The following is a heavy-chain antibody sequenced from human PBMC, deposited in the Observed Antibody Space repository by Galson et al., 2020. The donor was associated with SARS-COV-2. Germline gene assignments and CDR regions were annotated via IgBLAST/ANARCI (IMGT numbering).Heavy chain of an antibody. CDR2: ISDDGSNQ. J-gene: IGHJ4*02. D-gene: IGHD6-19*01. Sequence: GGSLRLSCTVSGFTFRRYAMHWVRQAPGKGLEWVAFISDDGSNQYYADPVKGRFAISRDNSKDTLLLQMNSLRTEDTALYFCARDGADVTRGISVPGMPGYWGQGTRVSVAS. CDR3: ARDGADVTRGISVPGMPGY. V-gene: IGHV3-30*09. CDR1: GFTFRRYA.